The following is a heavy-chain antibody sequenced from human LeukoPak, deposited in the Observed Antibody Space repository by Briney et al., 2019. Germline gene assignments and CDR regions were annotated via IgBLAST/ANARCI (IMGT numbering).Heavy chain of an antibody. CDR1: GGSFSGYY. CDR2: INHSGST. Sequence: PSETLSLTCAVYGGSFSGYYWSWIRQPPGKGLEWIGEINHSGSTNYNPSLKSRVTISVDTSKNQFSLKLSSVTAADTAVYYCARALNHGSGSYFIDPWGQGTLVTVSS. CDR3: ARALNHGSGSYFIDP. J-gene: IGHJ5*02. D-gene: IGHD3-10*01. V-gene: IGHV4-34*01.